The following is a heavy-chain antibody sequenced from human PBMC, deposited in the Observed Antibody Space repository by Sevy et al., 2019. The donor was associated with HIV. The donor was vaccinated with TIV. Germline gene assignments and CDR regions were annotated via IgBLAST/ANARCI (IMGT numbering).Heavy chain of an antibody. CDR1: GYSFTSYW. D-gene: IGHD4-17*01. CDR3: ARQVEGYGDYPNYFDS. CDR2: IYPVDSDT. J-gene: IGHJ4*02. Sequence: GESLKISCKGSGYSFTSYWIAWVRQMPGKGLEWMGIIYPVDSDTRYSPPFQGQVTISADKSISTAYLPWNSLKASDTAIYYCARQVEGYGDYPNYFDSWGQGTLVTVSS. V-gene: IGHV5-51*01.